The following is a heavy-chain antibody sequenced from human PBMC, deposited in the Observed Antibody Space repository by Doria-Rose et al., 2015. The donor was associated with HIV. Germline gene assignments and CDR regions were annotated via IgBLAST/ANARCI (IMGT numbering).Heavy chain of an antibody. J-gene: IGHJ4*02. Sequence: QVTLKESDPVLVKPTETLTLTCTVSGVSLSSPGMGVSWIRRPPGKALERLANIFSDDERSYKTSLKSRLTISRGTSKSQVVLTMTDMDPVDTATYYCARIKSSRWYHKYYFDFWGQGTLVIVSA. V-gene: IGHV2-26*01. CDR1: GVSLSSPGMG. CDR2: IFSDDER. D-gene: IGHD6-13*01. CDR3: ARIKSSRWYHKYYFDF.